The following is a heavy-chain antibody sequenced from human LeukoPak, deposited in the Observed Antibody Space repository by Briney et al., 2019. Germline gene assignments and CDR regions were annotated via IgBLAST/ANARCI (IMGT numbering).Heavy chain of an antibody. Sequence: GGSLRLSCAASGFTFDDYGMSWVRQAPGKGLEWVSSISSSSSYIYYGDSVKGRFTISRNNAKSSLYLQMNSLRAEDTAVYYCARDGAVTNGRYFDYWGQGTLVTVSS. D-gene: IGHD4-17*01. CDR3: ARDGAVTNGRYFDY. J-gene: IGHJ4*02. CDR1: GFTFDDYG. V-gene: IGHV3-21*01. CDR2: ISSSSSYI.